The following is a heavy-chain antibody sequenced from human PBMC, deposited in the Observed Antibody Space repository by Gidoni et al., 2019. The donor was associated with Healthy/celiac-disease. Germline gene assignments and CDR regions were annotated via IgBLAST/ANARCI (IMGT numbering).Heavy chain of an antibody. Sequence: RIKSKTDGGTTDYAAPVKGRFTISRDDSKNTLYLQMNSLKTEDTAVYYCTTDPYYGSGSYSGYYYYMDVWGKGTTVTVSS. CDR3: TTDPYYGSGSYSGYYYYMDV. J-gene: IGHJ6*03. V-gene: IGHV3-15*01. CDR2: IKSKTDGGTT. D-gene: IGHD3-10*01.